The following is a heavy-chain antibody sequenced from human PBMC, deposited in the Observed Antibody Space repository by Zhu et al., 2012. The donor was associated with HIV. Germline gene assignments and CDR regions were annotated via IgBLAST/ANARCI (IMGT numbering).Heavy chain of an antibody. J-gene: IGHJ3*02. Sequence: QVQLVQSGAEIKKPGASVRVSCKASGYTFTGYHMHWVRQAPGQGLEWLGRMNPTSGAANYAQELKGRVTLSRDSSINTAYMDVSDLRSDDTAIYYCARDRQWLTPFDAFDIWGQGTLVTVSA. CDR1: GYTFTGYH. V-gene: IGHV1-2*06. CDR3: ARDRQWLTPFDAFDI. D-gene: IGHD6-19*01. CDR2: MNPTSGAA.